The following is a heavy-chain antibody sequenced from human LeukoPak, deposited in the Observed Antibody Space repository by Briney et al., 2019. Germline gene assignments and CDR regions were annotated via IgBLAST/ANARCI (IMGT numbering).Heavy chain of an antibody. CDR1: GFTFSSYS. J-gene: IGHJ4*02. D-gene: IGHD3-22*01. V-gene: IGHV3-21*04. CDR2: ISRSSSYI. Sequence: GGSLRLSCAASGFTFSSYSMNWVRQAPGKGLEWVSSISRSSSYIYYADSVKGRFTISRDNAKNSLYLQMNSLRAEDTALYYCAKDSDGSGYYFDYWGQGTLVTVSS. CDR3: AKDSDGSGYYFDY.